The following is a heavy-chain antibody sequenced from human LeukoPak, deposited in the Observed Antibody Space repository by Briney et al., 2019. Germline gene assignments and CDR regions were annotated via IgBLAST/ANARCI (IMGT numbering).Heavy chain of an antibody. J-gene: IGHJ6*03. CDR3: AKDAAVADAYYYYIYV. D-gene: IGHD6-19*01. V-gene: IGHV3-48*01. Sequence: GGSLRLSCAASGFTFSSYSMNWVRQAPGKGLEWVSYISSSSSTIYYADSVKGRFTISRDNSKNTLYLQMNSLRAEDTAVYYCAKDAAVADAYYYYIYVWGKGTTVTVSS. CDR1: GFTFSSYS. CDR2: ISSSSSTI.